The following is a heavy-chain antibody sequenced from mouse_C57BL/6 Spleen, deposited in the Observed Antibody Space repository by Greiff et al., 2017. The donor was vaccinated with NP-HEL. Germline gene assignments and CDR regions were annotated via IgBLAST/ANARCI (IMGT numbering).Heavy chain of an antibody. CDR1: GFTFSSYA. J-gene: IGHJ4*01. CDR2: ISDGGSYT. CDR3: ARAYGSDAMDY. Sequence: VQLKESGGGLVKPGGSLKLSCAASGFTFSSYAMSWVRQTPEKRLEWVATISDGGSYTYYPDNVKGRFTISRDNAKNNLYLQMSHLKSEDTAMYYCARAYGSDAMDYWGQGTSVTVSS. V-gene: IGHV5-4*01. D-gene: IGHD2-2*01.